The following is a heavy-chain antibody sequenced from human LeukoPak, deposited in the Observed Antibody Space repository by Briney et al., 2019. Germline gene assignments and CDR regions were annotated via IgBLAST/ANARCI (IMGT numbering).Heavy chain of an antibody. CDR2: INHSGST. CDR3: ARISSYYYDSSDQYYFDY. CDR1: GGSFSGYY. J-gene: IGHJ4*02. D-gene: IGHD3-22*01. Sequence: SETLSLTCAVYGGSFSGYYWSWIRQPPGKGPEWIGEINHSGSTNYNPSLKSRVTISVDTSKNQFSLKLSSVTAADTAVYYCARISSYYYDSSDQYYFDYWGQGTLVTVSS. V-gene: IGHV4-34*01.